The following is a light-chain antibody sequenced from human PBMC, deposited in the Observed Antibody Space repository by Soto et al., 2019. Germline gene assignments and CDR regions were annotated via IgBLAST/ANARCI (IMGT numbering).Light chain of an antibody. CDR3: QQYNNWPRT. V-gene: IGKV3-15*01. CDR1: QSVSSN. Sequence: EIVMTQSPGTLSVSPGESATLSCSASQSVSSNLAWYQQKPGQAPRLLIYGASTRATGIPARFSGSRSGTEFTLSISSLQSEDFAVYYCQQYNNWPRTFGQGTKVEIK. CDR2: GAS. J-gene: IGKJ1*01.